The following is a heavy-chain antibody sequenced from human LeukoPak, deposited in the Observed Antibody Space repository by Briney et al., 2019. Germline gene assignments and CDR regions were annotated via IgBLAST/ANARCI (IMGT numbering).Heavy chain of an antibody. V-gene: IGHV4-4*02. CDR2: IYHSGST. CDR3: ARGTGYSSGCPDY. D-gene: IGHD6-19*01. CDR1: GGSISSSHW. Sequence: SGTLSLTCAVSGGSISSSHWWSWVRQPPGEGLEWIGEIYHSGSTNYSPSLKSRVTLSVDKSKNQFSLKLSSVTAADTAVYYCARGTGYSSGCPDYWGQGTLVTVSS. J-gene: IGHJ4*02.